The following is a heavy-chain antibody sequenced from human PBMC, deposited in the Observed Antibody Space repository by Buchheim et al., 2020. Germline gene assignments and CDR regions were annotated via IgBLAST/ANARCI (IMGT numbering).Heavy chain of an antibody. J-gene: IGHJ6*02. Sequence: QVQLVQSGAEVKKPGASVKVSCKASGYTFTSYGISWVRQAPGQGLEWMGWISAYNGNTNYAQKLQGRVTMTTDTSTSTAYMVLRSLRSYDTAVYYCARNNWNYSYYYYYYGMDVWGQGTT. V-gene: IGHV1-18*04. D-gene: IGHD1-7*01. CDR2: ISAYNGNT. CDR3: ARNNWNYSYYYYYYGMDV. CDR1: GYTFTSYG.